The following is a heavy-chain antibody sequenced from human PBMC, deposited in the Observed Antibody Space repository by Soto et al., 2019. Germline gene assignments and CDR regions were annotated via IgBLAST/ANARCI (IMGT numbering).Heavy chain of an antibody. Sequence: QVQLVESGGGVVQPGKSLRLSCTTSGFTFSSYAMHWVRQAPGKGLEWVAVLWYDGSNIQYADSVKGRFTISRDNSKSMVYLQMDSLRAEDTAVYYCARDVNDFWSGYLYWGQGTLVTVSS. CDR1: GFTFSSYA. CDR2: LWYDGSNI. J-gene: IGHJ4*02. D-gene: IGHD3-3*01. V-gene: IGHV3-33*01. CDR3: ARDVNDFWSGYLY.